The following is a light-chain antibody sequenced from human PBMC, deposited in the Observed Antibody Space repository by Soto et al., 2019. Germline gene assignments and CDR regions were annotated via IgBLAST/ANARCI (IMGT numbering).Light chain of an antibody. CDR1: QGISSY. CDR2: AAS. V-gene: IGKV1-8*01. Sequence: AIRMPQSPSSLSASTGDRVTITCRASQGISSYLAWYQQKPGKAPKLLIYAASTLQSGVPSRFSGSGSGTDFTLTISCLQSEDFATYYCQEYYSDPRAFGQGTKVEIK. J-gene: IGKJ1*01. CDR3: QEYYSDPRA.